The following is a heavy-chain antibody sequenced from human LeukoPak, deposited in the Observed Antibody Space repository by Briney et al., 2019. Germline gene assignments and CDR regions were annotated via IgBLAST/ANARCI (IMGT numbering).Heavy chain of an antibody. Sequence: GGSLRLSCAASGFTFSSYAMSWVRQAPVKGLEWVSAISGSGGSTYYADSVKGRFTISRDNSKNTLYLQMNSLRAEDTAVHYCAKDWTRDGYSDYWGQGTLVTVSS. V-gene: IGHV3-23*01. CDR3: AKDWTRDGYSDY. J-gene: IGHJ4*02. CDR2: ISGSGGST. CDR1: GFTFSSYA. D-gene: IGHD5-24*01.